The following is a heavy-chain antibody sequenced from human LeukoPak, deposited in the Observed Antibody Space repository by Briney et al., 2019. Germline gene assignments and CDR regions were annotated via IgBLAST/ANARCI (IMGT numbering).Heavy chain of an antibody. J-gene: IGHJ4*02. CDR2: ISDSSSSI. Sequence: QSGGSLRLSCAASGFTFNDYSMTWVRQAPGKGLEWISYISDSSSSIYYADSVKGRFTISRDNAKNSLYLQMNSLRAEDTAMYYCARDNWKYDYWGQGTLVTVSS. CDR1: GFTFNDYS. V-gene: IGHV3-48*01. CDR3: ARDNWKYDY. D-gene: IGHD1-7*01.